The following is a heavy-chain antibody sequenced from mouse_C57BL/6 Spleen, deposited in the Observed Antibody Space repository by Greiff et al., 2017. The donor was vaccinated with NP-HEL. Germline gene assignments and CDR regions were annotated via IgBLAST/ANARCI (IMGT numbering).Heavy chain of an antibody. Sequence: QVQLQQPGAELVKPGASVKLSCKASGYTFTSYWMQWVKQRPGQGLEWIGEIDPSDSYTNYNQKFKGKATLTVDTSSSTAYMQLSSLTSEDSAVYYCARGGYRNYVWFAYWGQGTLVTVSA. J-gene: IGHJ3*01. CDR1: GYTFTSYW. D-gene: IGHD2-1*01. CDR2: IDPSDSYT. CDR3: ARGGYRNYVWFAY. V-gene: IGHV1-50*01.